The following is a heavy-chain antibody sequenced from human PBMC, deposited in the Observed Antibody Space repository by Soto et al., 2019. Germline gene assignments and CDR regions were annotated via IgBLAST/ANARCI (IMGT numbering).Heavy chain of an antibody. CDR3: ARDLMGYAMDV. V-gene: IGHV3-48*03. D-gene: IGHD2-8*01. CDR2: ISSASSAI. Sequence: GGSLRLSCAASGFTFSSYHMDWVRQAPGKGLEWVSYISSASSAIYYADSVKGRFTISGDNAKNSLFLQRNSLRAEDTAVYYCARDLMGYAMDVWGQGTTVTVSS. J-gene: IGHJ6*02. CDR1: GFTFSSYH.